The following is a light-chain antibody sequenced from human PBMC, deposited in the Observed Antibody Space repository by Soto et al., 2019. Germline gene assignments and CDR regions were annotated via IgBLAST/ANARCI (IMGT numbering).Light chain of an antibody. CDR1: RSLVHTNGNTY. V-gene: IGKV2-30*02. CDR3: MQAIHWPWT. Sequence: DVVMTQSPLSLPVIFGQPASISCRSSRSLVHTNGNTYLNWFQQSPGQSPRRLIYMVSNRDSGVPDTFSGSRSATDFTLKISWVEADDVGVYFYMQAIHWPWTFGQGTKVDVK. CDR2: MVS. J-gene: IGKJ1*01.